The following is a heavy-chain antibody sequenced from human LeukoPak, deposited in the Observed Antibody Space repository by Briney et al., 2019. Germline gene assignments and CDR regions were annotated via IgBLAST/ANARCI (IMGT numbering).Heavy chain of an antibody. D-gene: IGHD2-8*01. Sequence: SETLSLTCTVSGGSISSGGYYWSWIRQHPGKGLEWIGEINHSGSTNYNPSLKSRVTISVDTSKNQFSLKLSSVTAADTAVYYCARDLRNCTNGVCYTFDYWGQGTLVTVSS. J-gene: IGHJ4*02. CDR1: GGSISSGGYY. CDR2: INHSGST. CDR3: ARDLRNCTNGVCYTFDY. V-gene: IGHV4-31*03.